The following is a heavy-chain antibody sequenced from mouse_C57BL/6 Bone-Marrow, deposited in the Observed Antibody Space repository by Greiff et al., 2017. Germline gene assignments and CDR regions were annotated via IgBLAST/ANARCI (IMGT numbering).Heavy chain of an antibody. CDR1: GYTFTSYW. Sequence: QVQLQQPGAELVKPGASVKMSCKASGYTFTSYWITWVKQRPGQGLEWIGDIYPGSGSTNYNEKFQSKATLTVAPSSSTAYMPLSRLTSEDSAVYYFARWIGNSWFAYWGQGTLVTVSA. J-gene: IGHJ3*01. CDR3: ARWIGNSWFAY. V-gene: IGHV1-55*01. CDR2: IYPGSGST.